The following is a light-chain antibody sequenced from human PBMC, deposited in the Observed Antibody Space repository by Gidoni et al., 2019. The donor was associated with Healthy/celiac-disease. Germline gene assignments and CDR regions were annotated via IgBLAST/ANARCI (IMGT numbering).Light chain of an antibody. CDR2: KAS. V-gene: IGKV1-5*03. CDR1: QSSSSW. J-gene: IGKJ2*02. Sequence: DIQMTQSPSTLSASVGDRVTITCRASQSSSSWLAWYQQKPGKAPKLLIYKASSLESGVPSRFSGSGSGTEFTLTISSLQPDDFATYYCQHPGTFGQGTKLEIK. CDR3: QHPGT.